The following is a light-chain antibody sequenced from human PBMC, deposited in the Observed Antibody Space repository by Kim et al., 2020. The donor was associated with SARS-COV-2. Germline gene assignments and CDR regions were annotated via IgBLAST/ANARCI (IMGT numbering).Light chain of an antibody. Sequence: DIQMTQSPSSLSASVGETVTITCRASQGISQYLAWFRQKPGKAPESLIYAASSLESGVPSKFSGHGSGTDFTLTITGLQPEDSATYFCQQYYSYPITFGQGTRLEIK. CDR3: QQYYSYPIT. CDR2: AAS. J-gene: IGKJ5*01. CDR1: QGISQY. V-gene: IGKV1-16*02.